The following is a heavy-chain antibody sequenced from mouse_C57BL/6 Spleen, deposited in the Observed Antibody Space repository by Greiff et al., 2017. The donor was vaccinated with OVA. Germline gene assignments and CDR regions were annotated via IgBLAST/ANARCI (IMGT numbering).Heavy chain of an antibody. CDR2: ISYDGSN. J-gene: IGHJ2*01. CDR1: GYSITSGYY. CDR3: TRAGY. Sequence: EVKVEESGPGLVTPSQSLSLTCSVTGYSITSGYYWNWIRQFPGNKLEWMGYISYDGSNNYNPSLKNRISITRDTSKNQFFLKLNSVTTEDTATYYCTRAGYWGQGTTLTVSS. V-gene: IGHV3-6*01.